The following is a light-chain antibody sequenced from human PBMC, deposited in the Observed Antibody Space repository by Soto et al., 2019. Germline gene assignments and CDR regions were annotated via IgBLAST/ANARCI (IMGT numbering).Light chain of an antibody. Sequence: QSALTQPASVSGSPGQSITISCTGTSSDVGGSGLVSWYQFHPGKAPKLLIFEGFKRPSGVSNRFSGSKSGSTASLTISGLQAEDEADYYCCSYAGRSTWDVVFGGGPKLT. CDR1: SSDVGGSGL. CDR2: EGF. V-gene: IGLV2-23*01. CDR3: CSYAGRSTWDVV. J-gene: IGLJ2*01.